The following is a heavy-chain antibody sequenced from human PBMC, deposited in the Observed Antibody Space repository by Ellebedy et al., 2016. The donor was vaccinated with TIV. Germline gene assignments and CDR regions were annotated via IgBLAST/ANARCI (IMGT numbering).Heavy chain of an antibody. D-gene: IGHD3-10*02. CDR2: INPNSGHK. V-gene: IGHV1-8*01. CDR3: ARDVEVMIYVDGGEYYHDALDV. J-gene: IGHJ6*02. Sequence: AASVKVSCTASGYAFTSYDINWVRQAPGQGLEWMGWINPNSGHKGYAPTFQGRVTMTRDNSISTAYMELSSLTSEDTAVYYCARDVEVMIYVDGGEYYHDALDVWGQGTTVTVAS. CDR1: GYAFTSYD.